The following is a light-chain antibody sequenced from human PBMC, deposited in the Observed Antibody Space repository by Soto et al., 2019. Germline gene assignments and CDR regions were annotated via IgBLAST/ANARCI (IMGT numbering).Light chain of an antibody. CDR1: ESVRTN. V-gene: IGKV3-15*01. CDR3: QQYNNWPYT. CDR2: GAS. Sequence: ETVVTQSPATLSVSPGETATLSCRASESVRTNLAWYQQKPGQAPRLLIYGASNRATGIPARFSGSGSGTEFTLTISSLQSEDFAVYYCQQYNNWPYTFGQGTKVDIK. J-gene: IGKJ2*01.